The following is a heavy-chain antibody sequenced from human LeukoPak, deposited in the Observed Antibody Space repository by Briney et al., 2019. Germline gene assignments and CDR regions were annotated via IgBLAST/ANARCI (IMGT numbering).Heavy chain of an antibody. CDR3: ARSAMGGWFDP. J-gene: IGHJ5*02. V-gene: IGHV4-39*01. Sequence: SETLSLTCTVSGGSNSSSSYYWGWIRQPPGKGLEWIGSIYYSGSTYYNPSLKSRVTISVDTSKNQFSLKLSSVTAADTAVYYCARSAMGGWFDPWGQGTLVTVCS. CDR2: IYYSGST. D-gene: IGHD5-18*01. CDR1: GGSNSSSSYY.